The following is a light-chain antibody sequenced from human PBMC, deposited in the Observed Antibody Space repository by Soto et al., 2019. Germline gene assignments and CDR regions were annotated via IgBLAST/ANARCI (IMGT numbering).Light chain of an antibody. CDR3: QHRSKWPLT. Sequence: EIVLTQSPVTLSLSPGERATLSCRASQSVNDFLAWYQQNPGQAPRLLIFDATNRATGIPARFSGSGSGTGFPFTITTLGPDAFAVYYCQHRSKWPLTFGGGTKVEIK. CDR1: QSVNDF. CDR2: DAT. J-gene: IGKJ4*01. V-gene: IGKV3-11*01.